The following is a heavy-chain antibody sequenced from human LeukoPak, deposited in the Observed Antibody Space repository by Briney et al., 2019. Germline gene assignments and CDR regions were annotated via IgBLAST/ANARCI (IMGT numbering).Heavy chain of an antibody. CDR2: MNPNSGNT. V-gene: IGHV1-8*01. J-gene: IGHJ5*02. CDR1: GYTFISSD. CDR3: ATYSASSGRGVAP. D-gene: IGHD1-26*01. Sequence: ASVKVSCKASGYTFISSDINWVRQATGQGLEWMGWMNPNSGNTGYAQKFQGRVTMTRDTSISTAYMELSSLRSEDTAVYYCATYSASSGRGVAPWGQGTLVTVSS.